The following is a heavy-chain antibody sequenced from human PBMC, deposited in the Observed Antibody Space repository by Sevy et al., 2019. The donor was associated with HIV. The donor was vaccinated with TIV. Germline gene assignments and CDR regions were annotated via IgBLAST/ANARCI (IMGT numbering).Heavy chain of an antibody. CDR1: GFTFSSYG. CDR3: AKGPGIAAAGTLDY. D-gene: IGHD6-13*01. V-gene: IGHV3-30*18. Sequence: GGSLRLSCAASGFTFSSYGMHWVRQAPGKGLEWVAVISYDGSNKKYADSVKGGFSISRGNSKNTLYLQMNSRRAEDTAVYYCAKGPGIAAAGTLDYWGQGTLVTVSS. J-gene: IGHJ4*02. CDR2: ISYDGSNK.